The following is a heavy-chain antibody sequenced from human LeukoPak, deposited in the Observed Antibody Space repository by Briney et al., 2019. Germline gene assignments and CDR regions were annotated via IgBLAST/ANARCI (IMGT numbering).Heavy chain of an antibody. CDR2: IYYSGST. D-gene: IGHD6-13*01. V-gene: IGHV4-39*01. J-gene: IGHJ4*02. CDR1: GGSITGSSYY. Sequence: SETLSLTCTVSGGSITGSSYYWVWIRQPPGKGLQWIGSIYYSGSTYYNPSLKSRFTISVDTSKNQFSLKLSSVTAADTAVYYCATLAAAAGDFDYWGQGTLATVSS. CDR3: ATLAAAAGDFDY.